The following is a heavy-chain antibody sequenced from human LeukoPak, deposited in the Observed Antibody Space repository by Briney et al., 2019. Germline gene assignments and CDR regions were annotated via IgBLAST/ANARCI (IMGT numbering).Heavy chain of an antibody. CDR2: ISSSSSYI. J-gene: IGHJ4*02. CDR1: GFTFSSYS. CDR3: ARAARTTMGLYFDY. D-gene: IGHD6-25*01. V-gene: IGHV3-21*01. Sequence: GGSLRLSCAASGFTFSSYSMNWVRQAPGKGLEWVSSISSSSSYIYYADSVKGRVTIPRDNAKNSLYLQMNSLRAEDTAVYYCARAARTTMGLYFDYWGQGTLVTVSS.